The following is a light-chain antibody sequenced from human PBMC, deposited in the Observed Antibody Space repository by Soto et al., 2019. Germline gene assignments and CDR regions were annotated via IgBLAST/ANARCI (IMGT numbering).Light chain of an antibody. CDR3: QQYYDWPIT. J-gene: IGKJ5*01. V-gene: IGKV3-15*01. CDR1: QSVSSSY. CDR2: GAS. Sequence: EIVLTQSPGTLSLSPGERATLSCRASQSVSSSYLAWYQQKRGQAPRLLIYGASTRATGIPARFSGSGSGTDFTLTISSLQSEDFAVYYCQQYYDWPITFGQGTRLEI.